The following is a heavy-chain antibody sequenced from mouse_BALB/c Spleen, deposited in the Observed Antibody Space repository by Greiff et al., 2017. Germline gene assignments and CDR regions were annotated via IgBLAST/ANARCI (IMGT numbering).Heavy chain of an antibody. CDR3: AREGMDY. J-gene: IGHJ4*01. V-gene: IGHV7-3*02. Sequence: EVKLVESGGGLVQPGGSLRLSCATSGFTFTDYYMSWVRQPPGKALEWLGFIRNKANGYTTEYSASVKGRFTISRDNSQSILYLQMNTLRAEDSATYYCAREGMDYWGQGTSVTVSS. CDR1: GFTFTDYY. CDR2: IRNKANGYTT.